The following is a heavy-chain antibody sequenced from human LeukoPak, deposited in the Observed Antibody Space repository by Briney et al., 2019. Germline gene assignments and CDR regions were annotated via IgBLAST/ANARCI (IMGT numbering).Heavy chain of an antibody. J-gene: IGHJ4*02. V-gene: IGHV3-30-3*01. Sequence: GGSLRLSCAASGFTFISYAMHWVRQAPRKALEWVTLISYDGSNKYYADSVKGRFTISRDNSKNTLYLQMNSLRAEDTAVYYCARELRGSSFDYWGQGTLVTVSS. CDR2: ISYDGSNK. D-gene: IGHD3-16*01. CDR1: GFTFISYA. CDR3: ARELRGSSFDY.